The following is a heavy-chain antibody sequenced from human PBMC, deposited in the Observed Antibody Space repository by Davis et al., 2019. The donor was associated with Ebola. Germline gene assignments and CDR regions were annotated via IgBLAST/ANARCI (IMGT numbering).Heavy chain of an antibody. CDR3: ARTVYSYTYNYYGLDV. V-gene: IGHV4-59*01. Sequence: SETLSLTCTVSGDSINIYYLSWIRQPPGKGLEWIGCVYNTGSTNYNPSLRSRVTISVDTSNNQFSLRLRSVTAADTAVYYCARTVYSYTYNYYGLDVWGQGTTVIVSS. J-gene: IGHJ6*02. CDR1: GDSINIYY. CDR2: VYNTGST. D-gene: IGHD5-18*01.